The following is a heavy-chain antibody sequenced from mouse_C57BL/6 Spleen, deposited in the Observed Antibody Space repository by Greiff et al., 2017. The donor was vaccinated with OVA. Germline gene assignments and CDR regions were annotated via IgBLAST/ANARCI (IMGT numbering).Heavy chain of an antibody. CDR3: ARGTYYSNYVWFAY. Sequence: EVKLVESGPGLVKPSQSLSLTCSVTGYSITSGYYWNWIRQFPGNKLEWMGYISYDGSNNYNPSLKNRISITRDTSKNQFFLKLNSVTTEDTATYYCARGTYYSNYVWFAYWGQGTLVTVSA. V-gene: IGHV3-6*01. J-gene: IGHJ3*01. CDR2: ISYDGSN. CDR1: GYSITSGYY. D-gene: IGHD2-5*01.